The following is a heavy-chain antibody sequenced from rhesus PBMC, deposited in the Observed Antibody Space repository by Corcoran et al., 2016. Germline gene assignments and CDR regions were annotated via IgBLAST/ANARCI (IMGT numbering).Heavy chain of an antibody. CDR3: TGAGVITNRGFDV. D-gene: IGHD3-34*01. Sequence: QVQLVQSGAEIKQPGASVKLSCKASGYTFTSYYMHWVRQAPGHGLEWIGLISPDTGNKGYAQNFQGRVTITTDTSTSTGYMELSSLRSEDTAVYYCTGAGVITNRGFDVWGPGVLVTVSS. V-gene: IGHV1-1*01. J-gene: IGHJ5-1*01. CDR2: ISPDTGNK. CDR1: GYTFTSYY.